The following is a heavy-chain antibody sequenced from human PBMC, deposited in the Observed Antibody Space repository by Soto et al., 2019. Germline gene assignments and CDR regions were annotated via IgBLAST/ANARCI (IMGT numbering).Heavy chain of an antibody. Sequence: EVQLLESGGGLVQPGGSLRLSCAASGFTFSSYAMSWVRQAPGQGLEWVSAISGSGGSTYYADSVKGRFTISRDNSKNTLYLQMNSLRAEDTAVYYCAKATHSSGWYGDYWGQGTLVTVSS. D-gene: IGHD6-19*01. J-gene: IGHJ4*02. CDR3: AKATHSSGWYGDY. CDR1: GFTFSSYA. CDR2: ISGSGGST. V-gene: IGHV3-23*01.